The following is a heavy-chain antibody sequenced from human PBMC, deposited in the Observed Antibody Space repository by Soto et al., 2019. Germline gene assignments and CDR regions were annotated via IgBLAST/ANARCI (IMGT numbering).Heavy chain of an antibody. J-gene: IGHJ4*02. CDR3: AKDKVLLPPMGPFDY. D-gene: IGHD3-22*01. CDR2: ISGSGGST. CDR1: GFTFSSYA. V-gene: IGHV3-23*01. Sequence: EVQLLESGGGLVQPGGSLRLSCAASGFTFSSYAMSWVRQAPGKGLEWVSAISGSGGSTYYADSVKGRFTISRDNSKNTLYLRMNSLRADDTAVYYCAKDKVLLPPMGPFDYWGQGTLVTVSS.